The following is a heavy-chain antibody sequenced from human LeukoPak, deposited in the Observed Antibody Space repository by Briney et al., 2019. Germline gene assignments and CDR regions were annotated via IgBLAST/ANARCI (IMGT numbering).Heavy chain of an antibody. CDR1: GGSLGNYA. V-gene: IGHV1-2*02. CDR2: INPNSGGT. J-gene: IGHJ3*02. D-gene: IGHD2-15*01. Sequence: ASVKVSCKSSGGSLGNYAFSWVRQAPGQGFEWMGWINPNSGGTNYAQKFQGRVTMTRDTSISTAYMELSRLRSDDTAVYYCARGGGLRGPPRAFDIWGQGTMVTVSS. CDR3: ARGGGLRGPPRAFDI.